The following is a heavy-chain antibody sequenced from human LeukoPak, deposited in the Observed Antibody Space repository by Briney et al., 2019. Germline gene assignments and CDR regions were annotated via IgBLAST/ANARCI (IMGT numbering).Heavy chain of an antibody. Sequence: ASVKVSCKVSGYTLTELSMHWVRQAPGKGLEWMGGFDPEDGETIYAQKFQGRVTMTEDTSTDTAYMELSRLRSEDTAVYYCATAPKAPEYSSSSGYYYYYYMDVWGKGTTVTVSS. J-gene: IGHJ6*03. CDR3: ATAPKAPEYSSSSGYYYYYYMDV. CDR2: FDPEDGET. D-gene: IGHD6-6*01. V-gene: IGHV1-24*01. CDR1: GYTLTELS.